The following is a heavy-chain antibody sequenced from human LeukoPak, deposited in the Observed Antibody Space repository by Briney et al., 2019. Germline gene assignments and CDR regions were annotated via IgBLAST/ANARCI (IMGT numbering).Heavy chain of an antibody. J-gene: IGHJ4*02. D-gene: IGHD3-16*01. Sequence: VASVEVSCKASGGTFSSYAISWVRQAPGQGLEWMGGIIPIFGTANYAQKFQGRVTITADESTSTAYMELSSLRSEDTAVYYCARGITQYYFDYWGQGSLVTVSS. V-gene: IGHV1-69*13. CDR2: IIPIFGTA. CDR3: ARGITQYYFDY. CDR1: GGTFSSYA.